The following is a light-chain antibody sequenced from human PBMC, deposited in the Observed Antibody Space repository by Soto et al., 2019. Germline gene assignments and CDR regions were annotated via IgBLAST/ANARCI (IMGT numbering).Light chain of an antibody. Sequence: DIQLTQSPSFLSASVGDRVTITCRASQGISSYLAWYQQKPGKAPKLLIYAASTLQSGVPSRFSGSVSGTAFTLEIISLQPEDFATYYCQQLNSYPFLPFGGGTKVEIK. J-gene: IGKJ4*01. CDR1: QGISSY. CDR2: AAS. V-gene: IGKV1-9*01. CDR3: QQLNSYPFLP.